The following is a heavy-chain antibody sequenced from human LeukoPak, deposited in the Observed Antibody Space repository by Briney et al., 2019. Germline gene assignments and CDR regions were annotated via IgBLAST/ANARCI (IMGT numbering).Heavy chain of an antibody. CDR3: TPMDPTGDPY. Sequence: GGSLRLSCTASGFTFGDYAMSWVRQAPGKGLEWVGFIRSKAYGGTTEYAASVKGRFTISRDDSKSIAYLQMNSLKTEDTAVYYCTPMDPTGDPYWGQGTLVTVSS. CDR1: GFTFGDYA. CDR2: IRSKAYGGTT. J-gene: IGHJ4*02. V-gene: IGHV3-49*04. D-gene: IGHD7-27*01.